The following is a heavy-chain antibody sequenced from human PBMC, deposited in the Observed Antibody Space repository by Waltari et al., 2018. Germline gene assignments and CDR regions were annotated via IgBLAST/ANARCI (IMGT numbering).Heavy chain of an antibody. J-gene: IGHJ3*02. CDR1: GYTFTDSY. D-gene: IGHD2-2*01. CDR2: VDPEDGET. CDR3: ATVSIVVVPAAMLGAFDI. V-gene: IGHV1-69-2*01. Sequence: EVQLVQSGAEVKKPGATVKISCKVSGYTFTDSYMPLVHQAPGKGLEWMGLVDPEDGETIYAEKFQGRVTITADTSTDTAYMELSSLRSEDTAVYYCATVSIVVVPAAMLGAFDIWGQGTMVTVSS.